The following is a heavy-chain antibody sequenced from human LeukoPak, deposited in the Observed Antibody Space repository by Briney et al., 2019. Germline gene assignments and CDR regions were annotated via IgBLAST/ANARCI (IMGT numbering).Heavy chain of an antibody. CDR3: AKSRCSITGCFMVGY. CDR2: IRGDDDTT. D-gene: IGHD2-2*01. V-gene: IGHV3-23*01. CDR1: GFTFSNYA. J-gene: IGHJ4*01. Sequence: GGSLRLSCAASGFTFSNYAMSWVRQAPGKGLEWVSSIRGDDDTTYCADSVKGRFTISRDNSKNMLYLQMNSLRAEDTALYYCAKSRCSITGCFMVGYWGQGTLVTVSS.